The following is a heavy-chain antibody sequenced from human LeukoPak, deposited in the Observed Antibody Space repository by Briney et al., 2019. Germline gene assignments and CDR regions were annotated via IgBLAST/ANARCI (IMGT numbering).Heavy chain of an antibody. CDR1: GFTFRNYA. Sequence: GGSLRLSCAASGFTFRNYAMNWVRQAPGKGLEWVAVISYDGSNKYYADSVKGRFTISRDNSKNTLYLQMNSLRAEDTAVYYCARDSSGWHRSFDYWGQGTLVTVSS. CDR3: ARDSSGWHRSFDY. J-gene: IGHJ4*02. D-gene: IGHD6-19*01. V-gene: IGHV3-30*04. CDR2: ISYDGSNK.